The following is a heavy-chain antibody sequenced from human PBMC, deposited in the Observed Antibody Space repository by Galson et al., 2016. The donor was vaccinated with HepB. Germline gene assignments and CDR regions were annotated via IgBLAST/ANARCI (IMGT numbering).Heavy chain of an antibody. CDR3: AKDFWDLRGGHYYYGMDF. Sequence: SLRLSCAASGFTVSSNYMSWVRQAPGKGLERVAVISYDGGNKYYADSVKGRFTISRDNSEMTVYLQMNSLRGEDTAVYYCAKDFWDLRGGHYYYGMDFWGQGTTVTVPS. J-gene: IGHJ6*02. V-gene: IGHV3-30*18. CDR1: GFTVSSNY. D-gene: IGHD3-3*01. CDR2: ISYDGGNK.